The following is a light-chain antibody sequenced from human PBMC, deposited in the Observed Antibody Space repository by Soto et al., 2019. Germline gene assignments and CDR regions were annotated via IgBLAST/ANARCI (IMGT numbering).Light chain of an antibody. V-gene: IGKV3-15*01. J-gene: IGKJ1*01. CDR3: QQYFEWPPMT. Sequence: EVVMTQSPATLSVSPGERATLSCRASETVATNLAWYQQKPGQAPRLLISGASTRAAAISDRFRGSGSGTEFTLTISSLRSEDSAIYYCQQYFEWPPMTFGQGTKVEI. CDR2: GAS. CDR1: ETVATN.